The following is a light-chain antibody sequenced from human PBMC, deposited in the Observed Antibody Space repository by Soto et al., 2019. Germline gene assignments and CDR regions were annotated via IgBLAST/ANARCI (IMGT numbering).Light chain of an antibody. CDR2: GAS. Sequence: EIVLTQSPVTLSLSPWERATLSCRASQSVSSSYLAWYQQKPGQAPRLLIYGASSRATGIPDRFSGSGSGTDFTLTISRLEPEDFAVYYCQQYDSSPLTFGQGTRLEIK. CDR1: QSVSSSY. J-gene: IGKJ5*01. V-gene: IGKV3-20*01. CDR3: QQYDSSPLT.